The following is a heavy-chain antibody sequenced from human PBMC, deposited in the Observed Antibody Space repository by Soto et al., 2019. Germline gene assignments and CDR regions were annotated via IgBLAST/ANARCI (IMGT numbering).Heavy chain of an antibody. D-gene: IGHD3-10*01. CDR3: AKFGASVSYSQFDY. CDR2: ISGSGGTT. J-gene: IGHJ4*02. V-gene: IGHV3-23*01. Sequence: EVQLLDSGGGLVQPGGSLRLSCAASGFTFINFAMSWVSKSPGKGLEWVSAISGSGGTTQYADSVRGRFTTSRDHSNNTLYLQMNRLRAEDTAVYYCAKFGASVSYSQFDYCGQGIVVTVSS. CDR1: GFTFINFA.